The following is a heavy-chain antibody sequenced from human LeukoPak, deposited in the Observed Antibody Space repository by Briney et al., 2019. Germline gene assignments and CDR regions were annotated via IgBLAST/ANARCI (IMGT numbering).Heavy chain of an antibody. CDR3: ATQTTMDAFDI. V-gene: IGHV1-69*13. D-gene: IGHD4-11*01. CDR2: IIPIFGTA. J-gene: IGHJ3*02. CDR1: GGTFSSYG. Sequence: SVKVSCKASGGTFSSYGISWVRQAPGQGLEWMGGIIPIFGTANYAQKFQGRVTITADESTSTAYMELSSLRSEDTAVYYCATQTTMDAFDIWGQGTMVTVSS.